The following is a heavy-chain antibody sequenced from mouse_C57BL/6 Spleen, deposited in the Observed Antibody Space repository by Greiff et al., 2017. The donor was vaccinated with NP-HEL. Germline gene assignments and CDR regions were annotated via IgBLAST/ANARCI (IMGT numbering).Heavy chain of an antibody. Sequence: QVQLQQSGPELVKPGASVKISCKASGYAFSSSWMNWVKQRPGKGLEWIGRIYPGDGDTNYNGKFKAKATLTADKSSSTAYMQLSSLTSEDSAVYFCAVLHSDVWGTGTTVTVSS. CDR1: GYAFSSSW. V-gene: IGHV1-82*01. J-gene: IGHJ1*03. CDR2: IYPGDGDT. CDR3: AVLHSDV.